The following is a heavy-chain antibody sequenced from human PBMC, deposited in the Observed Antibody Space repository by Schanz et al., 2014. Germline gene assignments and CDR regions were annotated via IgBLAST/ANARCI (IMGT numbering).Heavy chain of an antibody. V-gene: IGHV3-30*09. Sequence: QVELVESGGGVVQPGRSLRLSCAASGFTFRRHAMHWVRQAAGKGLEWVAAITYDGSNKYYAESVKGRFAISRDNSKDTLYLQMNSLRTEDTAVYYCAGDWASGRYYSDYWGQGTLVTVSS. CDR3: AGDWASGRYYSDY. CDR1: GFTFRRHA. J-gene: IGHJ4*02. CDR2: ITYDGSNK. D-gene: IGHD1-26*01.